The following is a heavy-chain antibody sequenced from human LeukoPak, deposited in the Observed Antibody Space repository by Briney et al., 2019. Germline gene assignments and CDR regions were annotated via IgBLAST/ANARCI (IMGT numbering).Heavy chain of an antibody. J-gene: IGHJ4*02. V-gene: IGHV4-59*01. CDR2: IYYRGST. CDR3: ARGLALIGY. CDR1: GGSISSYY. Sequence: SETLSLTCTVSGGSISSYYWSWIRQPPGKGLEWMGYIYYRGSTNYNPSLKSRVTISVDTSKNQFSLKLSSVTAADTAVHYCARGLALIGYWGQGTLVTVSS.